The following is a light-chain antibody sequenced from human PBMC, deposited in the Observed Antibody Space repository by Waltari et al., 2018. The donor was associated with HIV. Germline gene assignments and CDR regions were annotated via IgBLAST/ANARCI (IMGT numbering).Light chain of an antibody. CDR2: AAS. CDR1: QGLGNS. V-gene: IGKV1-27*01. J-gene: IGKJ3*01. Sequence: DIQMTQSPSSLSASVGARVTITCRASQGLGNSFAWYQQKPGKVPTLLIYAASTLQSGVPSRFSGSGSGTDFTLTISSLQPEDFATYYCQKYNSAPLTFGPGTKVDVK. CDR3: QKYNSAPLT.